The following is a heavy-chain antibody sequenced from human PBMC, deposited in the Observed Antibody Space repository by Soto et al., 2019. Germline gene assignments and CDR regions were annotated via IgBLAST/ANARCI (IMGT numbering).Heavy chain of an antibody. CDR3: AGGTYWYYFDY. D-gene: IGHD1-26*01. Sequence: PSETLSLTCTVSGGSISRYYWNWIRQPPGKGLEWIGYMYYSGSTSYNPSLKSRVTISVDTSKKHFSLKLSSVTAADTAVYYCAGGTYWYYFDYWGQGTPVTVS. CDR2: MYYSGST. J-gene: IGHJ4*02. V-gene: IGHV4-59*01. CDR1: GGSISRYY.